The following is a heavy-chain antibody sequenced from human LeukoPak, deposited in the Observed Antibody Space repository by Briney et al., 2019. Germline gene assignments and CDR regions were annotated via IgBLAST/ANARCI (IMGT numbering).Heavy chain of an antibody. CDR1: GDSISGSY. D-gene: IGHD6-19*01. CDR2: IYDSGST. J-gene: IGHJ4*02. Sequence: PSETLSLTCSVSGDSISGSYWTWIRQPPGKGLEWIGYIYDSGSTNYNPSLNSRVTISVDTSKNQFSLKLNSVTAADTAEYYCARAVSTGWYGDKIDYWGQGSLVTVSS. CDR3: ARAVSTGWYGDKIDY. V-gene: IGHV4-59*01.